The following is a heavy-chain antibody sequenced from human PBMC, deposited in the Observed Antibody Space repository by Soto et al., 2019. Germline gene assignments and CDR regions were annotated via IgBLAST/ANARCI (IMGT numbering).Heavy chain of an antibody. Sequence: GGSLRLSCAASGFTFSTYAMTWVRQAPGTGLEWLSAITSSGDNTYYADSVKGRFTISRDNSKNTLYLQVNSLRAEDTALYYCAKHVCSGGGCDYFDYWGLGTLVTVSS. CDR3: AKHVCSGGGCDYFDY. D-gene: IGHD2-15*01. J-gene: IGHJ4*02. CDR2: ITSSGDNT. V-gene: IGHV3-23*01. CDR1: GFTFSTYA.